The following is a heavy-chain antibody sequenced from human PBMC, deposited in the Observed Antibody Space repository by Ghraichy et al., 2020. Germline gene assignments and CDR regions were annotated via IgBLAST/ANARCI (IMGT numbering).Heavy chain of an antibody. CDR1: GFTFRNYG. Sequence: GGSLRLSCAASGFTFRNYGMHWVRQAPGKGLEWVAVTAYDGTTQYYANSVKGRFTISRDNSKNTLYLQMNSLRAEDTALFYCAKDAGSSVPYYYAMDVWGQGTTVTVSS. CDR3: AKDAGSSVPYYYAMDV. V-gene: IGHV3-30*18. CDR2: TAYDGTTQ. D-gene: IGHD2-2*01. J-gene: IGHJ6*02.